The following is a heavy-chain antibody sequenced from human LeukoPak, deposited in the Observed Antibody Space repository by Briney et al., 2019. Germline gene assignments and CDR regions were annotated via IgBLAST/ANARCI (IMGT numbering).Heavy chain of an antibody. J-gene: IGHJ4*02. V-gene: IGHV1-2*02. CDR3: ARGYYYDSSGSSGAHY. CDR2: INPNSGGT. CDR1: GYTFTGYY. D-gene: IGHD3-22*01. Sequence: GASVKVSCKASGYTFTGYYMHWVRQAPGQGLEWMGWINPNSGGTNYAQKFQGRVTMTRGTSISTAYMELSRLRSDDTAVYYCARGYYYDSSGSSGAHYWGQGTLVTVSS.